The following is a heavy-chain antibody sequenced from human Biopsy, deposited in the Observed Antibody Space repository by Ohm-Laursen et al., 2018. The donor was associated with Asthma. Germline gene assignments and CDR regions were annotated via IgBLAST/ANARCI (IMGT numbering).Heavy chain of an antibody. CDR1: GFTFGDYA. J-gene: IGHJ4*02. D-gene: IGHD6-19*01. CDR3: ARSKVAGRSYYFDY. Sequence: SLRLSCAASGFTFGDYAMSWFRQAPGKGLEWVALTSYDGANNYYADSVKGRFTISRDNSENTVSLQMNSLTTADTAVYYCARSKVAGRSYYFDYWGQGTLVTVSS. CDR2: TSYDGANN. V-gene: IGHV3-30-3*01.